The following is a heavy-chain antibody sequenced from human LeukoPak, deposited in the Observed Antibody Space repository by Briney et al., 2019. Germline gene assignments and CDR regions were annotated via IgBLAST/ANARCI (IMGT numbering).Heavy chain of an antibody. CDR1: GFTFSSSS. V-gene: IGHV3-30-3*01. Sequence: GGSLRLSCAASGFTFSSSSMHWVRQAPGKGLEWVAIISYDGSNKYYADSVKGRFTISRDNSKNTLYLQMNSLRAEDTAVYYCAKDRDYDFWTGYVDYWGQGTLVTVSS. D-gene: IGHD3-3*01. CDR2: ISYDGSNK. J-gene: IGHJ4*02. CDR3: AKDRDYDFWTGYVDY.